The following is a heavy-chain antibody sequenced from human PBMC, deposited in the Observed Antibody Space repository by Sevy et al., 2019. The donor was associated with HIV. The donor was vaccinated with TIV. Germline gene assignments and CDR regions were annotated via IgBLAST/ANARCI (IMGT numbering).Heavy chain of an antibody. CDR3: ARDRPKLRFLEWFRSSEYGMDV. J-gene: IGHJ6*02. CDR1: GDSVSSNSAA. CDR2: TYYRSKWYN. V-gene: IGHV6-1*01. D-gene: IGHD3-3*01. Sequence: SQTLSLTCAISGDSVSSNSAAWNWIRQSPSRGLEWLGRTYYRSKWYNDYAVSVKSRITINPDTSKNQFSLQMNSVTPEDTAVYYCARDRPKLRFLEWFRSSEYGMDVWGQGTTVTVSS.